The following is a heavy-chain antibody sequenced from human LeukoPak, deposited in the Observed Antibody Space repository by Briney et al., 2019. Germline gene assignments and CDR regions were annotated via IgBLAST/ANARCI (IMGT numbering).Heavy chain of an antibody. D-gene: IGHD3-3*02. Sequence: GGSLRLSCAASGFSASTKYMNWVRQAPGKGLEWVSILYSGSDTYYADSVEGRFIISRDSSKNTLFLQMNDLRVEDTAVYYCARVGDHFHWYLDLWGRGTLVTISS. J-gene: IGHJ2*01. V-gene: IGHV3-53*01. CDR1: GFSASTKY. CDR2: LYSGSDT. CDR3: ARVGDHFHWYLDL.